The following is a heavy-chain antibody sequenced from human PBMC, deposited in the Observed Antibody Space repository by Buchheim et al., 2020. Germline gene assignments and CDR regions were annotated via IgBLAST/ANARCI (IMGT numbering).Heavy chain of an antibody. J-gene: IGHJ6*02. CDR1: GYTFTSYY. CDR3: ARGRYCSSTSCYTQYGMDV. V-gene: IGHV1-8*02. CDR2: MNPNSGNT. D-gene: IGHD2-2*02. Sequence: QVQLVQSGAEVKKPGASVKVSCKASGYTFTSYYIHWVRQAPGQGLEWMGWMNPNSGNTGYAQKFQGRVTMTRNTSISTAYMELSSLRSEDTAVYYCARGRYCSSTSCYTQYGMDVWGQGTT.